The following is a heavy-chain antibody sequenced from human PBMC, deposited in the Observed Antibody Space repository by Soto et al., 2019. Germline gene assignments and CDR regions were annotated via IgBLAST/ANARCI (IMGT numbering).Heavy chain of an antibody. J-gene: IGHJ6*02. Sequence: ETLSLTCTVSGGSIGGSNYFWGWIRQSPGTGLEWLGTIYSSGSTYYNPSLKSRITMSLDTSKNQFSLNLGSVTAADTAVYYCTRRRFGVRGVTPMDVWGPGTTVTVSS. D-gene: IGHD3-10*01. V-gene: IGHV4-39*01. CDR3: TRRRFGVRGVTPMDV. CDR1: GGSIGGSNYF. CDR2: IYSSGST.